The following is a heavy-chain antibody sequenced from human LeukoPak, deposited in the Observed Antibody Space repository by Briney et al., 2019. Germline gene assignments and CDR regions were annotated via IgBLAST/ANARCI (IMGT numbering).Heavy chain of an antibody. CDR1: GFTFSTYD. CDR3: AKDRGGAWNYFDY. CDR2: LSVSGNTT. Sequence: GGSLRLSCSASGFTFSTYDMRWVRQAPGKGVEGVSSLSVSGNTTFYAASVNGRFTISRDTSSNTLYLQINSLRAEDTAVYYCAKDRGGAWNYFDYWGQGTLVTVSS. D-gene: IGHD1-1*01. J-gene: IGHJ4*02. V-gene: IGHV3-23*01.